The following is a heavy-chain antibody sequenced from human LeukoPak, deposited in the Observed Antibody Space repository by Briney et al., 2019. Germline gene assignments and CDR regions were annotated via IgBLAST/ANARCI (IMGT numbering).Heavy chain of an antibody. Sequence: SQTLSLTCTVSGGSISSGSYYWSWIRQPAGKGLEWIGRIYTSGSTNYNPSLKSRVTISVDTSKNQFSLKLSTVTAADTAVYYSASSPVVVITNGYFQHWGQGTLVTVSS. CDR1: GGSISSGSYY. J-gene: IGHJ1*01. V-gene: IGHV4-61*02. CDR2: IYTSGST. CDR3: ASSPVVVITNGYFQH. D-gene: IGHD3-22*01.